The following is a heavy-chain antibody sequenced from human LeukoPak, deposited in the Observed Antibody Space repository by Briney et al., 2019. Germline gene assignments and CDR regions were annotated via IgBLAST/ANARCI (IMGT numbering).Heavy chain of an antibody. D-gene: IGHD3-22*01. CDR3: ARAKEDYDSSGYYFDP. Sequence: SETLSLTCTVSGGSISSYYWSWIRQPPGKGLEWIGYIYYSGSTNYNPSLKSRVTISVDTSKNQFSLKLSSVTAADTAVYYCARAKEDYDSSGYYFDPWGQGTLVTVSS. J-gene: IGHJ5*02. CDR2: IYYSGST. V-gene: IGHV4-59*01. CDR1: GGSISSYY.